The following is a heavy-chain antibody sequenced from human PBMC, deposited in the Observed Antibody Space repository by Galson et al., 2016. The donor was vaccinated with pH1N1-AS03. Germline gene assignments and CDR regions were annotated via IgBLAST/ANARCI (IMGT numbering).Heavy chain of an antibody. CDR2: IYYSGST. Sequence: ETLSLTCTVSGGSISSGTYYWSWIRQHPGKGLEWIGYIYYSGSTYYNPSLKSRVTISVDTSKNQFSLKLSSVTAADTAVYYCARFRSSWTLYYGLDVWGQGTTVTVSS. CDR1: GGSISSGTYY. V-gene: IGHV4-61*01. D-gene: IGHD6-13*01. CDR3: ARFRSSWTLYYGLDV. J-gene: IGHJ6*02.